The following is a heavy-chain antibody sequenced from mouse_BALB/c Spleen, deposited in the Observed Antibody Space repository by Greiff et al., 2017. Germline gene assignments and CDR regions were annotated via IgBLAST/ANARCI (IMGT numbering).Heavy chain of an antibody. CDR2: IDPSDSYT. D-gene: IGHD3-3*01. Sequence: QVQLQQPGAELVKPGASVKLSCKASGYTFTSYWMHWVKQRPGQGLEWIGEIDPSDSYTNYNQKFKGKATFTADTSSNTAYMQLSSLTSEDSAVYYCATLGGDYWGQGTSVTVSS. CDR3: ATLGGDY. V-gene: IGHV1-69*02. CDR1: GYTFTSYW. J-gene: IGHJ4*01.